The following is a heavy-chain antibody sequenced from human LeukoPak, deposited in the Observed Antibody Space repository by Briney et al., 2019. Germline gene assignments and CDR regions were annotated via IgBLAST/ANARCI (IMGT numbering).Heavy chain of an antibody. D-gene: IGHD5-18*01. V-gene: IGHV4-4*02. CDR3: AASGSDSYGYWNFDL. CDR1: GGSISSSNW. Sequence: PSETLSLTCAVSGGSISSSNWWSWVRQPPGKGMEWIGEIYHSGSTNYNPSLKSRVTISVDKSKNQFSLKLSSVTAADTAVYYCAASGSDSYGYWNFDLWGRGTLVTVSS. J-gene: IGHJ2*01. CDR2: IYHSGST.